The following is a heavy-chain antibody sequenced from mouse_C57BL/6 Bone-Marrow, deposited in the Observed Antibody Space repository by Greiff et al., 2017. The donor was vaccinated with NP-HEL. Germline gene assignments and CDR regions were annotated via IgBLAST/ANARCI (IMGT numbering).Heavy chain of an antibody. V-gene: IGHV1-82*01. J-gene: IGHJ1*03. CDR1: GYAFSSSW. D-gene: IGHD2-2*01. CDR3: ARNGYTSYWYFDV. CDR2: IYPGDGDT. Sequence: VKLMESGPELVKPGASVKISCKASGYAFSSSWMNWVKQRPGKGLEWIGRIYPGDGDTNYNGKFKGKATLTADKSSSTAYMQLSSLTSEDSAVYFCARNGYTSYWYFDVWGTGTTVTVSS.